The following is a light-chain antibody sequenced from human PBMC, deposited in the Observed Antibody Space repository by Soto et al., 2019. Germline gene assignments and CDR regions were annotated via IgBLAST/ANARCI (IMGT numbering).Light chain of an antibody. J-gene: IGLJ3*02. V-gene: IGLV1-44*01. Sequence: QSVLTQPPSASGTPGQRVTISCSGSSSNIGRNVVNWYQQLPQTAPKFLIYSNNQRPSGVPDRFSASKSGTSASLAISGLQSEDEADYCCATWDASLSGWVFGGGTKVTVL. CDR1: SSNIGRNV. CDR2: SNN. CDR3: ATWDASLSGWV.